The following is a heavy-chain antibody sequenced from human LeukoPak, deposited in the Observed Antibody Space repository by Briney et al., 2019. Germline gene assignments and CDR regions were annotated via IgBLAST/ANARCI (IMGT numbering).Heavy chain of an antibody. V-gene: IGHV1-69*04. CDR3: ARGRDIAAAGTDAFDI. D-gene: IGHD6-13*01. CDR1: GYTFTSYA. Sequence: SVKVSCKASGYTFTSYAISWVRQAPGQGLEWMGRIIPILGIANYAQKFQGRVTITADESTSTAYMELSSLRSEDTAVYYCARGRDIAAAGTDAFDIWGQGTMVTVSS. J-gene: IGHJ3*02. CDR2: IIPILGIA.